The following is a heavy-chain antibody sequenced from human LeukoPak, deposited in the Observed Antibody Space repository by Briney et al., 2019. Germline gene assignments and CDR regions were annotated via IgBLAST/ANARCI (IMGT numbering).Heavy chain of an antibody. Sequence: PSETLSLTCTVSGGSISSGSYYWSWLRQPAGKGLEWIGRIYTSGSTNYNPSLKSRVTISVDTSKNQFSLKVSSVTAADTAVYYCARERWYYDDSSGYYDYWGQGTLVTVSS. V-gene: IGHV4-61*02. CDR2: IYTSGST. D-gene: IGHD3-22*01. CDR1: GGSISSGSYY. CDR3: ARERWYYDDSSGYYDY. J-gene: IGHJ4*02.